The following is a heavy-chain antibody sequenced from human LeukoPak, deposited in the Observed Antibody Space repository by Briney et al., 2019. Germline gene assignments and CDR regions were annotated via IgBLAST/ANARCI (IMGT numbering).Heavy chain of an antibody. Sequence: GGSLRLSCAASGFTFSEYYMSWIRQAPGKGLEWVSYISSSNNFRNYADSVKGRFTISRDNAKNSLYLQMNSLRAEDTAVYYCARPRYYDSSGYYFDIWGQGTMVTISS. V-gene: IGHV3-11*03. CDR2: ISSSNNFR. J-gene: IGHJ3*02. CDR1: GFTFSEYY. CDR3: ARPRYYDSSGYYFDI. D-gene: IGHD3-22*01.